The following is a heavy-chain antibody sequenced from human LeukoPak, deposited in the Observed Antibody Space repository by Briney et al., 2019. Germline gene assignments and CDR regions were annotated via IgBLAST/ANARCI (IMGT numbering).Heavy chain of an antibody. CDR1: GVSFNDYY. D-gene: IGHD4-17*01. J-gene: IGHJ4*02. Sequence: SETLSLTCAVSGVSFNDYYCSWVRQTPGKGLEWIGEINHSGYTNDSPSLKSRVTLSIDTSRKQFSLNLRSVTVADSGIYYCTRMTTGHDYWGQGTLVTVSS. CDR2: INHSGYT. CDR3: TRMTTGHDY. V-gene: IGHV4-34*01.